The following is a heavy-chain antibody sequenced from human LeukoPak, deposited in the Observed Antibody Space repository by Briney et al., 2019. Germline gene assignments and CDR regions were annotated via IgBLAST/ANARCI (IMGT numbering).Heavy chain of an antibody. Sequence: PSETLSLTCTVSGGSISSSSYYWGWIRQPPGKGLEWIGSIYYSGSTYYNPSLKSRVTISVDTSKNQFSLKLSSVTAADTAVYYCAMTYYYDSSGYYSGAFDIWGQGTMVTVSS. J-gene: IGHJ3*02. CDR1: GGSISSSSYY. V-gene: IGHV4-39*07. CDR3: AMTYYYDSSGYYSGAFDI. D-gene: IGHD3-22*01. CDR2: IYYSGST.